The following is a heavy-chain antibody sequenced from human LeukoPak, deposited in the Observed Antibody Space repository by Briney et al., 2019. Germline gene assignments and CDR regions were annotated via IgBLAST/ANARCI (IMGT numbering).Heavy chain of an antibody. Sequence: PGGSLRLSCAASGFTFSTHWMTWVRQAPGKGLEWVANIKQDGSEKDYVDSVKGRFTISRDNAKNSQYLQMNSLRAEDTAVYYCARQWGRSFDYWGQGTLVTVSS. CDR3: ARQWGRSFDY. V-gene: IGHV3-7*04. CDR1: GFTFSTHW. J-gene: IGHJ4*02. CDR2: IKQDGSEK. D-gene: IGHD1-26*01.